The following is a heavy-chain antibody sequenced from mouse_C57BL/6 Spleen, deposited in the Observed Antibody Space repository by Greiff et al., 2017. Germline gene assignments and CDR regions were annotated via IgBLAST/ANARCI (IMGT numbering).Heavy chain of an antibody. CDR1: GYSITSGYY. CDR3: ARNYGNPVYFDY. J-gene: IGHJ2*01. V-gene: IGHV3-6*01. Sequence: VQLQQSGPGLVKPSQSLSLTCSVTGYSITSGYYWNWIRQFPGNKLEWMGYISYDGSNNYNPSLKNRITITRDTSKNQFFLKLNSVTTEDTATYYCARNYGNPVYFDYWGQGTTLTVSS. CDR2: ISYDGSN. D-gene: IGHD2-1*01.